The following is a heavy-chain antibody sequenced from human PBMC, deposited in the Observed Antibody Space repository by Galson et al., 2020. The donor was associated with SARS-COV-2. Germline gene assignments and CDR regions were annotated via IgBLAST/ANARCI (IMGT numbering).Heavy chain of an antibody. V-gene: IGHV3-9*01. CDR3: AKGGDGSGWHYYYYGMDD. CDR1: GFTFDDYA. J-gene: IGHJ6*02. D-gene: IGHD6-19*01. Sequence: GGSLRLSCAASGFTFDDYAMHWVRQAPGKGLEWVSGISWNSGSIGYADSVKGRFTISRDNAKNSLYLQMNSLRAEDTALYYCAKGGDGSGWHYYYYGMDDWGQGTTATVSS. CDR2: ISWNSGSI.